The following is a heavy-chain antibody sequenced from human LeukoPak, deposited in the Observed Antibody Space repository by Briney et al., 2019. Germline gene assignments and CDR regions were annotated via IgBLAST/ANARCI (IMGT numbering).Heavy chain of an antibody. D-gene: IGHD6-13*01. CDR3: ATAAGTDWEFDY. J-gene: IGHJ4*02. CDR2: ISYDGSNK. Sequence: PGGSLRLSCAASGFTFSSYAMHWVRQAPGKGLEWVAVISYDGSNKYYADSVKGRFTISRDNSKNTLYLQTNSLRAEDTAVYYCATAAGTDWEFDYWGQGTLVTVSS. CDR1: GFTFSSYA. V-gene: IGHV3-30*04.